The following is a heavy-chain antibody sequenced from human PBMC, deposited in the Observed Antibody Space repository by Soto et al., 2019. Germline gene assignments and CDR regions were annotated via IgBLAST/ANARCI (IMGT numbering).Heavy chain of an antibody. CDR1: GGTFSSYA. CDR3: WGTGGAGYYFDD. V-gene: IGHV1-69*13. D-gene: IGHD2-21*01. CDR2: IIPIFGTA. J-gene: IGHJ4*02. Sequence: SVKVSCKASGGTFSSYAISWVRQAPGQGLEWMGGIIPIFGTANYAQKFQGRVTITADESTSTAYMELSSLRSEDTAVYYCWGTGGAGYYFDDWGQGTLVTVSS.